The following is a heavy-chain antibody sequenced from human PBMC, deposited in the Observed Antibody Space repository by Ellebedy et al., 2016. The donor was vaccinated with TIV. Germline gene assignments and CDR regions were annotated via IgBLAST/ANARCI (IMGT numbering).Heavy chain of an antibody. Sequence: GGSLRLXXAASGFTFGRYWMHWVRQAPGNKLVWVSRIKSDGSSTTYADSVKGRFTTSRDNARNTLYLQMNSLRGEDTAVYFCARDRGDYSISGPWGQGTLVTVSS. CDR3: ARDRGDYSISGP. CDR1: GFTFGRYW. CDR2: IKSDGSST. V-gene: IGHV3-74*01. D-gene: IGHD4-11*01. J-gene: IGHJ5*02.